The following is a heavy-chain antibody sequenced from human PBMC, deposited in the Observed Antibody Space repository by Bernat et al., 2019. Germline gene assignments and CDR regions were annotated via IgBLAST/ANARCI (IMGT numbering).Heavy chain of an antibody. CDR3: ARCTGAGRTACDAFDI. J-gene: IGHJ3*02. Sequence: QLQLQESGPGLVKPSETLSLTCTVSAGSISSNNYFWGWIRQSPGKGLEWIGYIHYSVSTNYNPSLKSRVTMSVDTSQKQFSLKLSSVTAADTAVYYCARCTGAGRTACDAFDIWGQGTMVTVSS. CDR1: AGSISSNNYF. CDR2: IHYSVST. D-gene: IGHD3-10*02. V-gene: IGHV4-61*05.